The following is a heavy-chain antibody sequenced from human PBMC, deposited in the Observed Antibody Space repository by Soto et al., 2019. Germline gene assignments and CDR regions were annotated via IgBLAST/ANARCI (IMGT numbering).Heavy chain of an antibody. CDR1: GYTFTSYA. Sequence: QVQLVQSGAEVKKPGASVKVSCKASGYTFTSYAMHWVRQAPGQRREWMGWINAGTGNTKYSQKFQGRVTITRDTSASTAHMELSSLRSEDTAVYSCASDTAPSDVWGQGTTVTVSS. J-gene: IGHJ6*02. D-gene: IGHD4-17*01. CDR2: INAGTGNT. CDR3: ASDTAPSDV. V-gene: IGHV1-3*01.